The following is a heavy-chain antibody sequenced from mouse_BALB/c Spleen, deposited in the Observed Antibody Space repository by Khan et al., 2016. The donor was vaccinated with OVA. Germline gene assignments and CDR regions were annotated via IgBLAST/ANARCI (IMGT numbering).Heavy chain of an antibody. CDR1: GFTFSSYG. Sequence: EVELVESGGDLVKPGGSLKLSCAASGFTFSSYGMSWVRQTPDKRLEWVAIIISGDIYTYYPDSVKGRFTISRDNAKNTLYLQMGSLKSEDTAMYYCARQGYGGGFAYWGQGTLVTVSA. J-gene: IGHJ3*01. D-gene: IGHD1-1*01. CDR3: ARQGYGGGFAY. V-gene: IGHV5-6*01. CDR2: IISGDIYT.